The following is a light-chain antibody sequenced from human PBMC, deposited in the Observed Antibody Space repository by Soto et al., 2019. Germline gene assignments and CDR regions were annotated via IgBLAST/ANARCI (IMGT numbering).Light chain of an antibody. V-gene: IGKV3-20*01. CDR3: QQYARSPLA. J-gene: IGKJ4*01. Sequence: EIVLTQSPGTLSLSPGERATLSCRASQNVARNYLAWYQQRPGQAPRLLIYDASTRATGIPDRFSGSGSGTDFTLTISRLEPEDFAVYFCQQYARSPLAFGRGTKVDNK. CDR1: QNVARNY. CDR2: DAS.